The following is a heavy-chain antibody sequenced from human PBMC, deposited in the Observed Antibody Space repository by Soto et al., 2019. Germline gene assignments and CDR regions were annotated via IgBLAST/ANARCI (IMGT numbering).Heavy chain of an antibody. CDR3: ARTVGAAYYFDF. CDR2: IYTSGST. D-gene: IGHD1-26*01. V-gene: IGHV4-4*07. J-gene: IGHJ4*02. Sequence: QVQLQESGPGLVKPSETLSLTCTVSGDSMTKYYWSWIRQPAGKGLEWIGRIYTSGSTNYNPSLKGRVTVSIDTSNKHFSLYLKSVTAADTAVYYCARTVGAAYYFDFWGQGALVTVSS. CDR1: GDSMTKYY.